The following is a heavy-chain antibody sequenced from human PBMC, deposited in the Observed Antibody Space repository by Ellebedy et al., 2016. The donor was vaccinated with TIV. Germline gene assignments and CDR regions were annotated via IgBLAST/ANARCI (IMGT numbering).Heavy chain of an antibody. Sequence: GGSLRLXXAASGSTFSSYNISWVRQSPGTGLEWLANIKEDGSEKYYVASVRGRFTISRDNTKNSLYLQMNSLRAEDTAVYYCARISTCIGGTCYPDYWGQGTLVTVSS. D-gene: IGHD2-15*01. CDR1: GSTFSSYN. CDR2: IKEDGSEK. J-gene: IGHJ4*02. CDR3: ARISTCIGGTCYPDY. V-gene: IGHV3-7*01.